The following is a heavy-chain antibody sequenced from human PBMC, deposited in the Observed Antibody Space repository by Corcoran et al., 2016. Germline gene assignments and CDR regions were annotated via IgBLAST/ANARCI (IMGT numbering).Heavy chain of an antibody. D-gene: IGHD3-22*01. V-gene: IGHV3-15*07. CDR2: IKSKPDGGTT. Sequence: EVQVVESGGGLVKPGGSLRLSCAGSGLTFSNAWMNWVRQAPGKGLEWVGRIKSKPDGGTTDYAAPVKGRFTISRDDSKHTVYLQMSSLTTDDTAVYYCITGLNLDYWGQGTLVTVSS. CDR1: GLTFSNAW. CDR3: ITGLNLDY. J-gene: IGHJ4*02.